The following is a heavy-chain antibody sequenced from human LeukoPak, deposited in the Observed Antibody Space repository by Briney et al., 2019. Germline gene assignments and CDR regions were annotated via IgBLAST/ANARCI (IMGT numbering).Heavy chain of an antibody. Sequence: GGSLRLSCTAPGFTFGDYAMSWVRQAPGKGLEWVGFIRSKAYGGTTEYAASVKGRFTISRDDSKSIAYLQMNSLKTEDTAVYYCTRPSYGDYTSDYWGQGTLVTVSS. V-gene: IGHV3-49*04. J-gene: IGHJ4*02. CDR3: TRPSYGDYTSDY. CDR1: GFTFGDYA. D-gene: IGHD4-17*01. CDR2: IRSKAYGGTT.